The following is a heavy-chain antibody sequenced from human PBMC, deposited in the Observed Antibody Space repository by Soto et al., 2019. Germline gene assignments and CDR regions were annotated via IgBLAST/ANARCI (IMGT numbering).Heavy chain of an antibody. CDR1: GYTFSNYG. V-gene: IGHV1-18*01. Sequence: QVQLVQSRGEVRRPGASVKVSCKTSGYTFSNYGITWVRQAPGQPLEWLGWISLYSDGTNYAQKFQCRVSMTTASTLTTAYIELRGLRSDDTAVYYCARVVPGAEAWFGPWGQGTLVIVSS. CDR3: ARVVPGAEAWFGP. D-gene: IGHD2-2*01. CDR2: ISLYSDGT. J-gene: IGHJ5*02.